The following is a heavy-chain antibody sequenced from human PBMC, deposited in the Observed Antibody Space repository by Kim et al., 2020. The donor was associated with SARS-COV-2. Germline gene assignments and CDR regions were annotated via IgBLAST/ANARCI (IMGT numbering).Heavy chain of an antibody. CDR1: GGSFSGYY. CDR2: INHSGST. V-gene: IGHV4-34*01. D-gene: IGHD5-12*01. J-gene: IGHJ4*02. CDR3: ATGRLVEMATILFDY. Sequence: SETLSLTCAVYGGSFSGYYWSWIRQPPGKGLEWIGEINHSGSTNYNPSLKSRVTISVDTSKNQFSLKLSSVTAADTAVYYCATGRLVEMATILFDYWGQGTLVTVSS.